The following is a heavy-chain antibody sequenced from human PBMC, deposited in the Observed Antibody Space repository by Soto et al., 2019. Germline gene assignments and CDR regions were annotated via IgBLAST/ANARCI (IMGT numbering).Heavy chain of an antibody. Sequence: ASVKVSCKASGYSFTSYYMYWVRQAPGQGLEWVGVINPSVGSTNYAQKFQGRVTMTRDTSTSTVYMELSSLRSDDTAVYYCARDWFGVDYWGQGTLVTVSS. CDR3: ARDWFGVDY. CDR2: INPSVGST. J-gene: IGHJ4*02. CDR1: GYSFTSYY. D-gene: IGHD3-16*01. V-gene: IGHV1-46*01.